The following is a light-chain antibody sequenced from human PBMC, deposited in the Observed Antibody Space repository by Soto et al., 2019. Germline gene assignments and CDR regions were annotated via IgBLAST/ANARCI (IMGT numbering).Light chain of an antibody. Sequence: EIQMTQSASSLSASVGDRCTTTRMASQSIDNYLHWYQQKPGKANQLLIYAAYNLQSGVPARFSGSGSGTEFTLTISSLQPEDFATYYCQQSHSTPITFGQGTRLDIK. CDR2: AAY. J-gene: IGKJ5*01. CDR1: QSIDNY. V-gene: IGKV1-39*01. CDR3: QQSHSTPIT.